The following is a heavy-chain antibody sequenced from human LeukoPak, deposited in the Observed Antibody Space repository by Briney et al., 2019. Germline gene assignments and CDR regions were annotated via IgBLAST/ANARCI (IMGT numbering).Heavy chain of an antibody. V-gene: IGHV3-48*01. Sequence: LSGGSLRLSCAASGFTFSSYSMNWVRQAPGKGLEWVSYISSSSTAIYYADSVKGRFTISRDNAKNSLYLQMNSLRAEDTAVYYCARDHHRRLYDSQARDTFDFWGQGTMVTVSS. D-gene: IGHD3-22*01. CDR1: GFTFSSYS. J-gene: IGHJ3*01. CDR3: ARDHHRRLYDSQARDTFDF. CDR2: ISSSSTAI.